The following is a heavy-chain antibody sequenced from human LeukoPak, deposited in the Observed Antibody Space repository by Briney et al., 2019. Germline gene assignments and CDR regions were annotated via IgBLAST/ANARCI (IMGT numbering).Heavy chain of an antibody. D-gene: IGHD1-7*01. CDR3: AKRLTGTIGYYYMDV. CDR2: ISASGGST. V-gene: IGHV3-23*01. J-gene: IGHJ6*03. CDR1: GFPFSSYA. Sequence: GSLRLSCAASGFPFSSYAIKWVRQAPGKGLEWVSVISASGGSTYYADSVKGRFTISRDNSKNTLYLQMNSLRAEDTAVYYCAKRLTGTIGYYYMDVWGKGTTVTVSS.